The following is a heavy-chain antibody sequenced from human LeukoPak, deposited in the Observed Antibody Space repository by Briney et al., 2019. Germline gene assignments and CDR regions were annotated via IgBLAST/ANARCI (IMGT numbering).Heavy chain of an antibody. V-gene: IGHV3-23*01. CDR3: ARGRGYGRSWYFDY. D-gene: IGHD6-13*01. CDR1: GFTFSRSA. Sequence: VQPGGSLRLSGAASGFTFSRSAMSWVRQAPGKGLEGVASVTVGGASTYSADSVDGHFNISSDNSKNTLYLQMNRLRADDTALYYCARGRGYGRSWYFDYWGQGTLVTVSS. CDR2: VTVGGAST. J-gene: IGHJ4*02.